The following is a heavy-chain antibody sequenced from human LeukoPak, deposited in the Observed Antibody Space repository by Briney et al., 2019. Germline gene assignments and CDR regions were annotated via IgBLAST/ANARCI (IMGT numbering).Heavy chain of an antibody. J-gene: IGHJ4*02. V-gene: IGHV1-2*02. CDR1: GYTFIEYH. CDR3: ARDRVGEAAPGVLDF. Sequence: AASVKVSCKASGYTFIEYHLHWVRQAPGQGLEWMGWINPSNGVTNFAQTFRGRVALTRDTSIDTVYMDLTSLKFDDTAVYYCARDRVGEAAPGVLDFWGQGTLVSVSS. CDR2: INPSNGVT. D-gene: IGHD2-8*01.